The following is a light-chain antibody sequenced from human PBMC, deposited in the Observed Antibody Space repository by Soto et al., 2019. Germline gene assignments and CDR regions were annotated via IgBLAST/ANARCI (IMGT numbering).Light chain of an antibody. CDR1: QGVGSH. J-gene: IGKJ4*01. Sequence: DIQMTQSPSSVSALIGDRVTITCRASQGVGSHVNWYQQKPGKAPNLLIHGASNLQSGVPSTFSGSGSGTDFTLTISSLQPEDFATYYCQQYYSYPLTFGGGTKVEIK. CDR3: QQYYSYPLT. CDR2: GAS. V-gene: IGKV1-39*01.